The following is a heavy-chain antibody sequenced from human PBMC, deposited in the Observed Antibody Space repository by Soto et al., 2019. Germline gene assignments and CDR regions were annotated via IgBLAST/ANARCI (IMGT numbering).Heavy chain of an antibody. J-gene: IGHJ4*02. CDR1: GFTFSSYA. D-gene: IGHD6-19*01. CDR3: ARTAAVAGLIDY. CDR2: ISSNGGST. Sequence: GGSLRLSCAASGFTFSSYAMHWVRQAPGKGLEYVSAISSNGGSTYYANSVKGRFTISRDNSKNTLYLQMGSLRAEDMAVYYCARTAAVAGLIDYWGQGTLVTVS. V-gene: IGHV3-64*01.